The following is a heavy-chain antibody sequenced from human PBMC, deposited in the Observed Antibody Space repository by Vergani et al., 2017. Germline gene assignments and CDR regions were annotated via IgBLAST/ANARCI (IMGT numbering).Heavy chain of an antibody. CDR1: GFTFSSYA. D-gene: IGHD3-22*01. CDR3: AKPISSGYYLPFDY. J-gene: IGHJ4*02. V-gene: IGHV3-30*18. Sequence: QVQLVESGGGVVQPGRSLRLSCAASGFTFSSYAMHWVRQAPGKGLEWVAVISYDGSNKYYADSVKGRFTISRDNSKNTLYLQMNSLRAEDTAVYYCAKPISSGYYLPFDYWGQGTLVTVSS. CDR2: ISYDGSNK.